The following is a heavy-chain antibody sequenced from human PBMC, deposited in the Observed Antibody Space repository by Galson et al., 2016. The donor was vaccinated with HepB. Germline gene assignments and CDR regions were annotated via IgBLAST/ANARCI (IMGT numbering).Heavy chain of an antibody. CDR2: ISGYIGYT. V-gene: IGHV1-18*01. CDR3: ARHLGCCNNGGRNRQWFDP. D-gene: IGHD2-8*01. J-gene: IGHJ5*02. Sequence: SVKVSCQASGYTFTSHGISWVRQAPGEGLEWLGWISGYIGYTNYAQKFQGRVTMTTDTSTNTVYMELWGLRSDDTAVYYCARHLGCCNNGGRNRQWFDPWGQGTLVTVSS. CDR1: GYTFTSHG.